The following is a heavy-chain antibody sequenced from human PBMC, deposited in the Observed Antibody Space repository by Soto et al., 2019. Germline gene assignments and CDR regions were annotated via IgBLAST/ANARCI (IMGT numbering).Heavy chain of an antibody. CDR2: ITDSGTGT. CDR3: AKGLINGRWYAAD. Sequence: EVHLLESGGGLVQPGESLRLSCGASGFTFSSCVMSLVRQAPGKGLEWVSCITDSGTGTYYADSVKGRFTISRDNSKNTKFLQMNNLKDEDTGVYYCAKGLINGRWYAADWGQGTLVTVSS. J-gene: IGHJ4*02. CDR1: GFTFSSCV. D-gene: IGHD6-13*01. V-gene: IGHV3-23*01.